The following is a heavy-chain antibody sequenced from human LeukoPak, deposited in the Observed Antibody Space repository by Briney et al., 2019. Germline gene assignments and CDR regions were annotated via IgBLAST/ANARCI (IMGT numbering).Heavy chain of an antibody. Sequence: PSETLSLTCTVSGGSISPYCWSWIRQPPGKGLEWIGYIYDSGSTYYNPSLKSRVTISVDTSKNQFSLKLSSVTAADTAVYYCARRSLGYCSGGSCYPDYWGQGTLVTVSS. CDR2: IYDSGST. V-gene: IGHV4-59*08. CDR1: GGSISPYC. J-gene: IGHJ4*02. CDR3: ARRSLGYCSGGSCYPDY. D-gene: IGHD2-15*01.